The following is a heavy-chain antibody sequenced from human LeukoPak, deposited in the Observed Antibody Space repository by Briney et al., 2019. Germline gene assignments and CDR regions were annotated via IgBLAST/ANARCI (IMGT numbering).Heavy chain of an antibody. CDR2: IVVGSGNT. Sequence: ASVKVSCKASGFTFTSSTMQWVRQARGQRLEWIGWIVVGSGNTNYAQKFQERVTITRDMSTSIVYMEVSSLRSEDTAVYYCAAGYYYSSGSSYMDVWGKGTTVTISS. V-gene: IGHV1-58*02. J-gene: IGHJ6*03. CDR1: GFTFTSST. D-gene: IGHD3-10*01. CDR3: AAGYYYSSGSSYMDV.